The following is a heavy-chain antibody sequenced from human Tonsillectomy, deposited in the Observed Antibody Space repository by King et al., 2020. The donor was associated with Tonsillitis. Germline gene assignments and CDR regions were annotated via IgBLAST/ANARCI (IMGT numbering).Heavy chain of an antibody. J-gene: IGHJ3*02. CDR1: GFTLSTYA. V-gene: IGHV3-23*04. Sequence: QLVQSGGGLVQPGGSLRLSCVASGFTLSTYAMNWVRQAPGKGLECVSFLSSSGAVTEYLDSVKGRFTISRDISKNTLYLEMNSVRVEDTAVYYCTKDPTESAAVDIWGQGTVVTVSS. CDR3: TKDPTESAAVDI. D-gene: IGHD3-10*01. CDR2: LSSSGAVT.